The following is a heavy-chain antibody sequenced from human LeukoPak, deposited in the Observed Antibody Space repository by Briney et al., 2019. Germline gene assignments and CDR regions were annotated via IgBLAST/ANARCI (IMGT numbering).Heavy chain of an antibody. CDR1: GFTFSSYA. CDR3: ARADGSVAGPPSGH. V-gene: IGHV3-30-3*01. CDR2: ISYDGSDK. Sequence: GGSLRLSCAASGFTFSSYAMHWVRQAPGKGLECVEIISYDGSDKYYADSVKGRLTISRDNSKSTLYLQMISLRTEDTAVYYCARADGSVAGPPSGHWGQGTLVTVSS. D-gene: IGHD6-19*01. J-gene: IGHJ4*02.